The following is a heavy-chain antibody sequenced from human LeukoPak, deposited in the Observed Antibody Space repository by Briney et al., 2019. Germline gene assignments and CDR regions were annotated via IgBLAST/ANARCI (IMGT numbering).Heavy chain of an antibody. CDR1: GFTFSSYA. CDR2: ISGSGGST. Sequence: PGGSLRLSCAASGFTFSSYAMSWVRQAPGKGLEWVSAISGSGGSTYYVDSVKGRFTISRDNSKNTLYLQMNSLRAEDTAVYYCAKVPGYSSGWYPGYWGQGTLVTVSS. V-gene: IGHV3-23*01. J-gene: IGHJ4*02. CDR3: AKVPGYSSGWYPGY. D-gene: IGHD6-19*01.